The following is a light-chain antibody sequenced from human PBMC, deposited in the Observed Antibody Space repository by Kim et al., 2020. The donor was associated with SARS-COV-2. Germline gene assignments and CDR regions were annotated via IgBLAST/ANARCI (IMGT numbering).Light chain of an antibody. Sequence: EIVMTQSLATLSVSPGERATLSCRASQGVSSNLAWYQQKPGQAPRLIIYGASTRATNIPARFSGSGSGTEFTLTISGLQSEDFAVYYCQQYDNWPRTFGQGTKVEIK. V-gene: IGKV3-15*01. J-gene: IGKJ1*01. CDR1: QGVSSN. CDR3: QQYDNWPRT. CDR2: GAS.